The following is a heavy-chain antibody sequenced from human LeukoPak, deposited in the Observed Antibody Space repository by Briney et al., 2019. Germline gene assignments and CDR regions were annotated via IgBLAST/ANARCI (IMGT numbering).Heavy chain of an antibody. CDR1: GGSFSGYY. D-gene: IGHD3-10*01. V-gene: IGHV4-34*01. CDR2: INHSGST. J-gene: IGHJ5*02. Sequence: SETLSLTCAVYGGSFSGYYWSWIRQPPGKGLEWIGEINHSGSTNYNPSLKSRVTISVDTSKNQFSLKLSSVTAADTAVYYCARGFMKKDNPILLWFGEEQNWFDPWGQGTLVTVSS. CDR3: ARGFMKKDNPILLWFGEEQNWFDP.